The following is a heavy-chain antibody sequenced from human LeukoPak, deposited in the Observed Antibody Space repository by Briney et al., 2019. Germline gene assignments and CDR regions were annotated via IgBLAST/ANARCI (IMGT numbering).Heavy chain of an antibody. CDR2: MNPNSGNT. Sequence: VSVKVSCKASGDTFIINDINWVRQATGQGLEWMGWMNPNSGNTGYAQKFQGRVTMTRNTSITTAYMELTDLRSEDTAVYYCARVTAAGTWTFDIWGQGTTVTVSS. J-gene: IGHJ3*02. CDR1: GDTFIIND. CDR3: ARVTAAGTWTFDI. D-gene: IGHD6-13*01. V-gene: IGHV1-8*01.